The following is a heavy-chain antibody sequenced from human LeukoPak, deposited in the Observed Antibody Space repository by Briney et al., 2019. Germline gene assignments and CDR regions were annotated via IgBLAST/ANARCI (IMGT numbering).Heavy chain of an antibody. CDR1: GYTFTGYY. D-gene: IGHD6-6*01. V-gene: IGHV1-2*02. J-gene: IGHJ5*02. CDR2: INPNSGGT. Sequence: GASVKVSCKASGYTFTGYYMHWVRQAPGQGLEWMGWINPNSGGTNYAQKFQGRVTMTRDTSISTAYMELSRLRSDDTAVYYCASQYSSSAYNWFDPWGQGTLVTVSS. CDR3: ASQYSSSAYNWFDP.